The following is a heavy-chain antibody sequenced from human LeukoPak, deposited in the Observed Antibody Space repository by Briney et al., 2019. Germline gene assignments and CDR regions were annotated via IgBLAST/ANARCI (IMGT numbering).Heavy chain of an antibody. CDR3: ARKTPPDNDILTGYYRARTNYMDV. D-gene: IGHD3-9*01. Sequence: KPSETLSLTCTVSGGSISSSSYYWGWIRQPPGKGLEWIGSIYHSGSTYYNPSLKSRVTISVATSKNQFSLKLSSVTAADTAVYYCARKTPPDNDILTGYYRARTNYMDVWGKGTTVTISS. V-gene: IGHV4-39*07. CDR1: GGSISSSSYY. J-gene: IGHJ6*03. CDR2: IYHSGST.